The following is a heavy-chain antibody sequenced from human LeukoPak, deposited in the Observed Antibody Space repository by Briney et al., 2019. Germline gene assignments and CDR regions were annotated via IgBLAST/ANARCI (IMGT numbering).Heavy chain of an antibody. CDR1: GGSFSSYY. Sequence: PSETLSPTCAVYGGSFSSYYWGWIRQPAGKGLEWIGEILHSGSPNYNPSFKTRVTISVDTSKSQLSLKLSSVNAADTAVYYCARGRRWELGLFDYWGQGTLVTVSS. D-gene: IGHD1-26*01. CDR2: ILHSGSP. V-gene: IGHV4-34*01. J-gene: IGHJ4*02. CDR3: ARGRRWELGLFDY.